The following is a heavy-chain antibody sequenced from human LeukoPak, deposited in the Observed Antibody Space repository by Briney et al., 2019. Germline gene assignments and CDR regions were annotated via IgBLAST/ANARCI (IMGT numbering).Heavy chain of an antibody. V-gene: IGHV3-49*05. CDR2: IRSKAYGGTT. Sequence: KPGGSLRLSCTASGFTFGDYAMCWFRQAPGKGLEWVGFIRSKAYGGTTEYAASVKGRFTISRDDSKSIAYLQMNSLKTEDTAVYYCTRVTSRYYDFWSGYQWFDPWGQGTLVTVSS. CDR3: TRVTSRYYDFWSGYQWFDP. CDR1: GFTFGDYA. J-gene: IGHJ5*02. D-gene: IGHD3-3*01.